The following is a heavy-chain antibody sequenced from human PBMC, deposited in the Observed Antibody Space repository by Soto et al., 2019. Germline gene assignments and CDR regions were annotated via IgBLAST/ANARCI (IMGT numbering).Heavy chain of an antibody. CDR1: GYTFTSYD. CDR2: MNPNSGNT. J-gene: IGHJ6*03. D-gene: IGHD2-15*01. CDR3: ARFFDETLPKYCSGGSCQVRYYYYYYYMDV. Sequence: ASVKVSCKASGYTFTSYDINWLRQATGQGLEWMGWMNPNSGNTGYAQKFQGRVTMTRNTSISTAYMELSSLRSEDTAVYYCARFFDETLPKYCSGGSCQVRYYYYYYYMDVWGKGTTVTVSS. V-gene: IGHV1-8*01.